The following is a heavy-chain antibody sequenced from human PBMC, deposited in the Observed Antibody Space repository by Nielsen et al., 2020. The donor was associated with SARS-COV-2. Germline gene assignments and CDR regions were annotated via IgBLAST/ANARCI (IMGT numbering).Heavy chain of an antibody. CDR3: ARVKELGQGFEY. D-gene: IGHD1-7*01. Sequence: SQTLSLTCAISGDNVSNNRAGWNWIRQSQSRGLEWLGRTYYRSKWYFDYAESVKSRITINADTSKNQISLLLHSVTPEDTAVYYCARVKELGQGFEYWGQGTLVSVSS. V-gene: IGHV6-1*01. CDR1: GDNVSNNRAG. J-gene: IGHJ4*02. CDR2: TYYRSKWYF.